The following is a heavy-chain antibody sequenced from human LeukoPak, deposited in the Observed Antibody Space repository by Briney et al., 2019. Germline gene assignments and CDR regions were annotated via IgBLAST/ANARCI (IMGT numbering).Heavy chain of an antibody. CDR3: ARPHCTSTSCSRHFDY. CDR1: GFTFGSSG. CDR2: IWYDESNK. V-gene: IGHV3-33*01. Sequence: GGSLRLSCAASGFTFGSSGMHWVRQAPGKGLEWVALIWYDESNKDYADSVKGRFTISRDNSKNTLYLQMNSLRAEDTAVYYCARPHCTSTSCSRHFDYWGQGTLVTVSS. D-gene: IGHD2-2*01. J-gene: IGHJ4*02.